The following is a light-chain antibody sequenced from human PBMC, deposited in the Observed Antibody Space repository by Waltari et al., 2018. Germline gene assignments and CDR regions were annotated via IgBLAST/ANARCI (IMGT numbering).Light chain of an antibody. V-gene: IGKV1-8*01. CDR3: QQYHDYPWT. J-gene: IGKJ1*01. Sequence: AIRMTQSPSSLSASIGDSVTISCRAIQGFSTYLAWYQQKPGKAPSLLIHAASTLQSGVPSRFSGSGTGTDFTLTITCLQSEDFATYYCQQYHDYPWTFGQGTKVDI. CDR1: QGFSTY. CDR2: AAS.